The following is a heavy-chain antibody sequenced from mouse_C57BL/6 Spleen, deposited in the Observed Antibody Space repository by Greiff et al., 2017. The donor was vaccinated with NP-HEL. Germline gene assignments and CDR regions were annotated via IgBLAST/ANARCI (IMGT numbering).Heavy chain of an antibody. V-gene: IGHV5-6*01. CDR3: ARHEHYFDY. Sequence: EVKLMESGGDLVKPGGSLKLSCAASGFTFSSYGMSWVRQTPDKRLEWVATISSGGSYTYYTDSVKGRFTISRDNAKNTLYLQMSSLKSEDTAMYYCARHEHYFDYWGQGTTLTVSS. J-gene: IGHJ2*01. CDR2: ISSGGSYT. CDR1: GFTFSSYG.